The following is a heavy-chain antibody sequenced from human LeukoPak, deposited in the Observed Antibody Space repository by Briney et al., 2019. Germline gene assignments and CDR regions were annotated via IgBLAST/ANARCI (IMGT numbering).Heavy chain of an antibody. CDR3: ARRGIVGATGGGFDY. V-gene: IGHV4-4*02. Sequence: SGTLSLTCAVSGGSISSSNWWSWVRQPPGKGLEWIGEIYHSGSTNYNPSLKSRVTISVDKSKNQFSLKLSSVTAADTAVYYCARRGIVGATGGGFDYWGQGTLVTVSP. D-gene: IGHD1-26*01. J-gene: IGHJ4*02. CDR1: GGSISSSNW. CDR2: IYHSGST.